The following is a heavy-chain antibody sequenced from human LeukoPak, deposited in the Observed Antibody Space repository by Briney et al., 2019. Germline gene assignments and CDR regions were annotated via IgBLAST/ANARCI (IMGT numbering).Heavy chain of an antibody. CDR2: LYNSEST. V-gene: IGHV4-61*01. Sequence: SETLSLTCNVSGYSISSAYYWSWIRQPPGKGLEWIGYLYNSESTNYNPSLKSRVTISVDTSKNQFSLNLSSVTAADTAVYYCARGGKVVPFDYWGQGTLVIVSS. J-gene: IGHJ4*02. CDR3: ARGGKVVPFDY. D-gene: IGHD3-22*01. CDR1: GYSISSAYY.